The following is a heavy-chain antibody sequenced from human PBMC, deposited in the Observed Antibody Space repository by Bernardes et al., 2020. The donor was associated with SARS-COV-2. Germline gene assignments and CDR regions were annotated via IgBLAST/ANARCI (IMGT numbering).Heavy chain of an antibody. CDR2: ISGSGGDT. Sequence: GSLRLSCAASGFNFSPYGMSWVRQAPGKGLEWVSGISGSGGDTYYADSVKGRFTISRDNSKNTLFLQMNSLRAEDTAVYYCAKDFVGTSPSHFDFWGQGTQVTVSS. CDR3: AKDFVGTSPSHFDF. D-gene: IGHD1-26*01. J-gene: IGHJ4*02. CDR1: GFNFSPYG. V-gene: IGHV3-23*01.